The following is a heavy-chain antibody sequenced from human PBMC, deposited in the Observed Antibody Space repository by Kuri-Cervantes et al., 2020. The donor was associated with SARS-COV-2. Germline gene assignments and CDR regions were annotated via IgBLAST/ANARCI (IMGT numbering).Heavy chain of an antibody. D-gene: IGHD6-13*01. CDR2: IDPSDSYT. V-gene: IGHV5-10-1*01. CDR3: ARQTPIAAAGRGPNWFDP. J-gene: IGHJ5*02. CDR1: GYSFTSYW. Sequence: GESLKISCKGSGYSFTSYWISWVRQMPGKGLEWMGRIDPSDSYTNYSPSFQGHVTISADKSISTAYLQWSGLKASDTAMYYCARQTPIAAAGRGPNWFDPWGQGTLVTVSS.